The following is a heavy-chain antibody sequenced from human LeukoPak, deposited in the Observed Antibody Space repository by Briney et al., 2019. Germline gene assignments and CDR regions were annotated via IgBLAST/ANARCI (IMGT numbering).Heavy chain of an antibody. CDR1: GYTFTDYA. CDR2: INADNGNT. Sequence: ASVKVSYKASGYTFTDYAIHWVRQAPGQRLEWMGWINADNGNTKYSQKFQGRVTITRDTSASTAYMVLSSLRSEDTAVYYCARDPLTGYLDYWGQGTLVTVSS. V-gene: IGHV1-3*01. J-gene: IGHJ4*02. CDR3: ARDPLTGYLDY. D-gene: IGHD3-9*01.